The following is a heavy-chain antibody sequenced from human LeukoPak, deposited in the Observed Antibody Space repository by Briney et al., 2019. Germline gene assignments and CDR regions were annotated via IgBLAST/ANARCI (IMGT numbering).Heavy chain of an antibody. V-gene: IGHV4-34*01. CDR1: GGSLNGHY. Sequence: SETLSLTCAVYGGSLNGHYWSWIRQPPGKGLEWIGEGSESGGTKFNPSLKSRVTISADTSKNQFSLKLNSVTAADTAVYYCAKNGQSGFSFDPWGQGTLVTVSS. CDR3: AKNGQSGFSFDP. D-gene: IGHD3-3*01. J-gene: IGHJ5*02. CDR2: GSESGGT.